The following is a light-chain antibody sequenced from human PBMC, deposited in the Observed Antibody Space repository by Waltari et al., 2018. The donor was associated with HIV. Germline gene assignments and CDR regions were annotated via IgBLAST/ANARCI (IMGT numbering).Light chain of an antibody. CDR2: AAS. CDR1: RHQIDFYTF. CDR3: SSFASQGTLM. Sequence: QSPLSQPASVSGSPGQSITIPCTGVRHQIDFYTFFPWYQQHPGKAPQLILSAASGRPSGVSSRFSGSKSGVTASLTISGLQAEDEATYFCSSFASQGTLMFGGGTKLTVL. V-gene: IGLV2-14*01. J-gene: IGLJ3*02.